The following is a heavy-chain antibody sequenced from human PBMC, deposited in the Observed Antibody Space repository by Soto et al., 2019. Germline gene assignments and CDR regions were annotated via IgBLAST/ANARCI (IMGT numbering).Heavy chain of an antibody. Sequence: QVQLVESGGGVVQPGRSLRLSCAASGFTFSSYGMHWVRQAPGKGLEWVAVIWYDGSNKYYADSVKGRFTISRDNSKNKLYLQMNSLRAEDTAVYYCAREYCGGDCYPYEAYYYYGMDVWGQGTTVTVSS. D-gene: IGHD2-21*02. V-gene: IGHV3-33*01. CDR3: AREYCGGDCYPYEAYYYYGMDV. CDR1: GFTFSSYG. J-gene: IGHJ6*02. CDR2: IWYDGSNK.